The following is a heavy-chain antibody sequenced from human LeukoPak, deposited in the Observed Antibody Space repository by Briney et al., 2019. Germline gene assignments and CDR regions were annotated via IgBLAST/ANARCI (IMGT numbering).Heavy chain of an antibody. CDR2: ISAYKGNTNT. CDR3: ARDTCTNTVCYNTLFDY. Sequence: ASVKVSCKASGYTFTDYGISWVRQAPGQGLGWMGWISAYKGNTNTNYAQKLQGRVTMTTDTSTSTAYMELGILRSDDTAVYYCARDTCTNTVCYNTLFDYWGQGTLVTVSS. V-gene: IGHV1-18*01. J-gene: IGHJ4*02. CDR1: GYTFTDYG. D-gene: IGHD2-8*01.